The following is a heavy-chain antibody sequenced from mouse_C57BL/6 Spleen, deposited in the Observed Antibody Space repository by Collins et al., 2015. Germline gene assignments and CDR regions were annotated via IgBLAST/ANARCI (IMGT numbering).Heavy chain of an antibody. V-gene: IGHV1-67*01. CDR3: ARGGYDGGAFDY. Sequence: QVQLQQSGPELVRPGVSVKISCKGSSYTFTDYAMHWVKQSHAKSLEWIGVISTYYGNTNYNQKFKGKATMTVDKSSSTAYMELARLTSEDSAVYYCARGGYDGGAFDYWGQGTTLTVSS. CDR1: SYTFTDYA. D-gene: IGHD2-2*01. J-gene: IGHJ2*01. CDR2: ISTYYGNT.